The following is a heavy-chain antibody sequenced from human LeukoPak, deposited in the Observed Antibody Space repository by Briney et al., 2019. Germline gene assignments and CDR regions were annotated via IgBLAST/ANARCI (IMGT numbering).Heavy chain of an antibody. CDR2: IYPGDSDT. J-gene: IGHJ3*02. Sequence: GESLKISCKGSGYSFTSYWIGWVRQMPGKDLEWMGIIYPGDSDTRYSPSFQGQVTISADKSISTAYLQWSSLKASDTAMYYCARHLSGSYLHDAFDIWGQGTMVTVSS. V-gene: IGHV5-51*01. CDR3: ARHLSGSYLHDAFDI. CDR1: GYSFTSYW. D-gene: IGHD1-26*01.